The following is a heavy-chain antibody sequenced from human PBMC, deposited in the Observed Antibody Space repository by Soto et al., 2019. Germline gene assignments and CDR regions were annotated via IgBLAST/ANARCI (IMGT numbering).Heavy chain of an antibody. D-gene: IGHD3-10*01. J-gene: IGHJ4*02. CDR1: GLTFGSRA. Sequence: GGSLRLSCVASGLTFGSRAMSWVRQAPGEGLQWVATITDNGGDAKYADSVRGRFVISRDNSKKTLYLQMTSLTAEDSAMYFCARGSTGSYPGSRIFDFWGRGTLVTVSS. CDR3: ARGSTGSYPGSRIFDF. CDR2: ITDNGGDA. V-gene: IGHV3-23*01.